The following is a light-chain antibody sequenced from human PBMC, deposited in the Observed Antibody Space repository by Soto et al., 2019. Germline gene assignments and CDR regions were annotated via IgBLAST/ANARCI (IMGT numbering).Light chain of an antibody. Sequence: DIQMTQSPSSLSASGGDRVTIACRASKGISSYLAWYQQKPGKAPKLLIYDESTLQSGGTSRFSASGSGTEVTLTISSMQPEDFATYYCQQLNSYPLTFGGGTKVDIK. V-gene: IGKV1-9*01. CDR1: KGISSY. CDR2: DES. J-gene: IGKJ4*01. CDR3: QQLNSYPLT.